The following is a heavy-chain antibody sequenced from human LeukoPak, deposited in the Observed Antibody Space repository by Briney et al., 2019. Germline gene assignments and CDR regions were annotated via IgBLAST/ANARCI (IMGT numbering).Heavy chain of an antibody. CDR2: IYISGTT. J-gene: IGHJ4*02. Sequence: SETLSLTCTVSGGSISSYYWSWIRQPAGKGLEWIGRIYISGTTNYNPSFKSRITMSIDTSKNQFSLKLSSVTAADTAVYYCARAVGSGYPYYFDYWGQGTLVTVSS. D-gene: IGHD3-3*01. CDR3: ARAVGSGYPYYFDY. CDR1: GGSISSYY. V-gene: IGHV4-4*07.